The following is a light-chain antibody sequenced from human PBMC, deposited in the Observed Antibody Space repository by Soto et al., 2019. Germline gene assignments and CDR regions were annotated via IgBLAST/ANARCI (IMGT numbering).Light chain of an antibody. V-gene: IGLV2-14*01. CDR3: SSYTSSSTLVV. CDR2: DVS. Sequence: QSALTQPASVSGSPGQSITTSCTGTSSDVGGYNYVSWYQQHPGKAPKLMIYDVSNRPSGVANRFSGSKSGNTASLTISVLQAEDEADYYCSSYTSSSTLVVLGGGTKLTFL. J-gene: IGLJ2*01. CDR1: SSDVGGYNY.